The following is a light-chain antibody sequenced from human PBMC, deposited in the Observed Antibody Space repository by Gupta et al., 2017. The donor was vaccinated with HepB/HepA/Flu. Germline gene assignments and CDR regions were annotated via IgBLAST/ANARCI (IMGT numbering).Light chain of an antibody. CDR3: QVWDGDSDHYV. CDR1: NLGSKS. J-gene: IGLJ1*01. V-gene: IGLV3-21*03. CDR2: DDR. Sequence: SYVLTQPPSVSVAPGKTATITCGANNLGSKSVHWYQQKPGQAPVLVVYDDRDRPLGIPERFSGSNSGNTATLTISRVEAGDEADYYCQVWDGDSDHYVFGTGPKVTVL.